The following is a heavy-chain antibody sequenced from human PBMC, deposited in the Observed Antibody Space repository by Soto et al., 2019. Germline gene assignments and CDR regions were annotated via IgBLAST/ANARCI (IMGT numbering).Heavy chain of an antibody. CDR1: GFTFSSYW. CDR2: INSDGSST. Sequence: GGSLRLSCAASGFTFSSYWMHWVRQAPGKGLVWVSRINSDGSSTSYADSVKGRFTISRDNAKNTLYLQMNSLRAEDTAVYYCARGEPQLVRDYWGQGTLVTVSS. CDR3: ARGEPQLVRDY. V-gene: IGHV3-74*01. J-gene: IGHJ4*02. D-gene: IGHD6-13*01.